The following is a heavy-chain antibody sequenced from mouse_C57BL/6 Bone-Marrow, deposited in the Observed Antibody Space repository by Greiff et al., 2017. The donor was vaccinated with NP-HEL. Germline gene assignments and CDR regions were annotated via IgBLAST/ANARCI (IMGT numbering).Heavy chain of an antibody. V-gene: IGHV5-12*01. J-gene: IGHJ1*03. CDR2: ISNGGGST. D-gene: IGHD1-1*01. Sequence: EVHLVESGGGLVQPGGSLKLSCAASGFTFSDYYMYWVRQTPEKRLEWVAYISNGGGSTYYPDTVKGRFTISRDNAKNTLYLQMSRRKSEDTAMYYCARHGGGRGYWYFDVWGTGTTVTVSS. CDR1: GFTFSDYY. CDR3: ARHGGGRGYWYFDV.